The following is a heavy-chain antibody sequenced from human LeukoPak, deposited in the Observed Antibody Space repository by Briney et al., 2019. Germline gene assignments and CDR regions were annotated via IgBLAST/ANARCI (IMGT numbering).Heavy chain of an antibody. CDR1: GGSIISYY. V-gene: IGHV4-4*07. Sequence: SETLSLTCTVSGGSIISYYWSWVRQSAGKGLEWIGRLYPSGSTEYNTSLKSRVTMSVDMSKKQFSLKLTSVTAADTAVYYCARLKFYDSTGYTPGYYMDVWGKGTTVTVSS. D-gene: IGHD3-22*01. CDR2: LYPSGST. CDR3: ARLKFYDSTGYTPGYYMDV. J-gene: IGHJ6*03.